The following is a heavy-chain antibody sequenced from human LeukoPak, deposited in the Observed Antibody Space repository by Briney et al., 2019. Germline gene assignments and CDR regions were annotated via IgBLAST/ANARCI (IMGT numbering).Heavy chain of an antibody. J-gene: IGHJ4*02. CDR1: GGSISSSSYY. CDR3: ARRGAVAGTKSLYYFDY. Sequence: PSETLSLTCTVSGGSISSSSYYWGWIRQPPGKGLEWIGSIYYSGSTYYNPSLKSRVTISVDTSKNQFSLKLSSVTAADTAVYYCARRGAVAGTKSLYYFDYWGQGTLVTVSS. V-gene: IGHV4-39*01. D-gene: IGHD6-19*01. CDR2: IYYSGST.